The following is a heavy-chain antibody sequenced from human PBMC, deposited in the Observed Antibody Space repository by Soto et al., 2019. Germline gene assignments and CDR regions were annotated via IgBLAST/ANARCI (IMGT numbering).Heavy chain of an antibody. D-gene: IGHD2-15*01. V-gene: IGHV1-2*04. CDR2: INPNSGGT. CDR3: ARDQRGCSGGSCFNGMDV. Sequence: ASVKVSCKASGYTFTGYYMHWVRQAPGQGLEWMGWINPNSGGTNYAQKFQGWVTMTRDTSISTAYMELSRLRSDDTAVYYCARDQRGCSGGSCFNGMDVWGQGTTVTVSS. CDR1: GYTFTGYY. J-gene: IGHJ6*02.